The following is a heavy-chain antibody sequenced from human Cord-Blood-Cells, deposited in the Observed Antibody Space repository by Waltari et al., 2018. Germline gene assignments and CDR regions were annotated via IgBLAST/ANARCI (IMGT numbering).Heavy chain of an antibody. CDR2: MNPNSGNT. Sequence: QVQPVQSGAEVKKPRASVEASCKASGNTFTSYDINWVRQATGQGLEWMGWMNPNSGNTGYAQKFQGRVTMTRNTSISTAYMELSSLRSEDTAVYYCARGLEYSSSSGDYWGQGTLVTVSS. CDR1: GNTFTSYD. D-gene: IGHD6-6*01. V-gene: IGHV1-8*01. J-gene: IGHJ4*02. CDR3: ARGLEYSSSSGDY.